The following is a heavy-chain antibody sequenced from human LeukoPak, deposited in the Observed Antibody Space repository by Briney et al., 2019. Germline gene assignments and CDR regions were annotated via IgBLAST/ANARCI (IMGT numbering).Heavy chain of an antibody. CDR3: ARDPRIAVAGKYFDY. CDR1: GGTFSSYA. V-gene: IGHV1-2*06. J-gene: IGHJ4*02. CDR2: INPNSGGT. D-gene: IGHD6-19*01. Sequence: VSVKVSCKASGGTFSSYAISWVRQAPGQGLEWMGRINPNSGGTNYAQKFQGRVSMTRDTSTSTVYMELSRLRSDDTAVFYCARDPRIAVAGKYFDYWGQGTLVTVSS.